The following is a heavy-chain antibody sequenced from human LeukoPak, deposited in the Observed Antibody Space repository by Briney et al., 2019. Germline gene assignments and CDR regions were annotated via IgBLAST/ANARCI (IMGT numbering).Heavy chain of an antibody. Sequence: GGSLRPSCAASGFTFSNAWMTWVRQAPGKGLEWVGRIKSKIDGGTADYAAPVKGRFTISRDDSKNTLSLQMSSLKAEDTALYFCTASHNYFDYWGQGTLVTVSS. CDR1: GFTFSNAW. V-gene: IGHV3-15*01. CDR3: TASHNYFDY. J-gene: IGHJ4*02. CDR2: IKSKIDGGTA.